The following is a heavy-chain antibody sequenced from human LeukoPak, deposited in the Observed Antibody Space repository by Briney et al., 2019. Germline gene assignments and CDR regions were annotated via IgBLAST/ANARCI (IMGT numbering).Heavy chain of an antibody. CDR3: ASGSGAVAVNY. V-gene: IGHV4-59*11. CDR1: GGSISSQY. CDR2: IYYSGIN. J-gene: IGHJ4*02. D-gene: IGHD3-3*01. Sequence: SEALSLTCIVSGGSISSQYWSWIRQPPGKGLEWIGYIYYSGINNYNPSLKRRVTISVDTSKNQFSLKLSSVTAADTAVYYCASGSGAVAVNYWGQGTLVTVSS.